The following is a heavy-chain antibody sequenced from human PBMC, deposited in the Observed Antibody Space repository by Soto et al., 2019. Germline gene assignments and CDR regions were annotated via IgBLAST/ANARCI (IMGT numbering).Heavy chain of an antibody. J-gene: IGHJ5*02. CDR3: AKGAFIVVVVAATNWFDP. V-gene: IGHV3-23*01. CDR2: ISGSGGST. CDR1: GFTFSSYA. D-gene: IGHD2-15*01. Sequence: EVQLLESGGVLVQPGGALRLSCAASGFTFSSYAMSWVRQAPGKGLEWVSAISGSGGSTYYAHSVKGRFTISRDNSKNTLYLQMNSLRAEDTAVYYCAKGAFIVVVVAATNWFDPWGQGTLVTVSS.